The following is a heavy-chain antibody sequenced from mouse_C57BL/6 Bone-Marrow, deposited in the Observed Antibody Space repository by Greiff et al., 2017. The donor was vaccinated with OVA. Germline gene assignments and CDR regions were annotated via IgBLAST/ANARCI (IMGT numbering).Heavy chain of an antibody. V-gene: IGHV5-6*02. J-gene: IGHJ2*01. CDR2: ISSGGSYT. Sequence: EVTLVESGGDLVKPGGSLKLSCAASGFTFSSYGMSWVRQTPDKRLEWVATISSGGSYTYYPDSVKGRFTISRDNAKNTLYLQMSSLKSEYTAMYFCARRGGNYGFDYWGQGTTLTVSS. D-gene: IGHD2-1*01. CDR1: GFTFSSYG. CDR3: ARRGGNYGFDY.